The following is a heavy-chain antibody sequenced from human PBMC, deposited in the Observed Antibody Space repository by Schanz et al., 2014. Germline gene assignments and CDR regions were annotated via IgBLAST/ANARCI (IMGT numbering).Heavy chain of an antibody. V-gene: IGHV3-48*01. J-gene: IGHJ3*02. CDR1: AFIFRSYS. Sequence: EVQLVESGGGLVQPGGSLRLSCAASAFIFRSYSMHWVRQAPGKGLEWVSYISRSSSTIYYADSVRGRFTISRDNAKNSLYLQMNSLRAEDTAVYYCAKANGFVPEEAFDIWGQGTMVTVSS. CDR2: ISRSSSTI. D-gene: IGHD6-6*01. CDR3: AKANGFVPEEAFDI.